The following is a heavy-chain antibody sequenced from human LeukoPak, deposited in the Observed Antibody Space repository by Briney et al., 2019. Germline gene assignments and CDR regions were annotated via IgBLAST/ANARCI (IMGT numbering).Heavy chain of an antibody. J-gene: IGHJ4*02. V-gene: IGHV4-39*01. Sequence: PSETLSLTCTVSGGSISSGDYYWSWIRQPPGKGLEWIGSIYYSGSTYYNPSLKSRVTISVDTSKNQFSLKLSSVTAADTAVYYCARHVRNSPYCSGGSCYGEGHYFDYWGQGTLVTVSS. CDR1: GGSISSGDYY. CDR3: ARHVRNSPYCSGGSCYGEGHYFDY. D-gene: IGHD2-15*01. CDR2: IYYSGST.